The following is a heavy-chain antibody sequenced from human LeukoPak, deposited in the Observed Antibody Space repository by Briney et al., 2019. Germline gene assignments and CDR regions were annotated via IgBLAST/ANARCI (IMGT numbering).Heavy chain of an antibody. CDR2: ISSSRSTI. CDR1: GFTFSSYS. CDR3: AREYCSSTSCLYDY. Sequence: GGTLRLSCAASGFTFSSYSMNWVRQAPGKGLEWVSYISSSRSTIYYADSVKGRFTISRDNAKNSLYLQTNSLRAEDTAVYYCAREYCSSTSCLYDYWGQGTLVTVSS. D-gene: IGHD2-2*01. V-gene: IGHV3-48*01. J-gene: IGHJ4*02.